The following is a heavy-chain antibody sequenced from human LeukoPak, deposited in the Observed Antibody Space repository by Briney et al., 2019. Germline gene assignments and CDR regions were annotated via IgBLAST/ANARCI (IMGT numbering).Heavy chain of an antibody. CDR2: IKQDGSEK. Sequence: GGSLRLSCAASGFTFSSYAMSWVRQAPGKGLEWVANIKQDGSEKYYVDSVKGRFTISRDNAKNSLYLQMNSLRAEDTAVYYCARTYGMDVWGQGTTVTVSS. CDR1: GFTFSSYA. V-gene: IGHV3-7*01. J-gene: IGHJ6*02. CDR3: ARTYGMDV.